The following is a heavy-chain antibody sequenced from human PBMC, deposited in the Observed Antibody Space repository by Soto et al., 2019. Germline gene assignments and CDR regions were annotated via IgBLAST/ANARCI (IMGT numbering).Heavy chain of an antibody. V-gene: IGHV4-34*01. CDR1: GGTFSGYY. J-gene: IGHJ4*02. CDR2: INHSGST. Sequence: QVQLQQWGAELLKPSETLSLTCAVYGGTFSGYYWSWIRQPPGKGLECIGEINHSGSTNYNPSLKSRFTISVYTSKSQFSLELSSVTAADTAVYYCARGRREIPRFDYWGQGTLVTVSS. D-gene: IGHD2-2*02. CDR3: ARGRREIPRFDY.